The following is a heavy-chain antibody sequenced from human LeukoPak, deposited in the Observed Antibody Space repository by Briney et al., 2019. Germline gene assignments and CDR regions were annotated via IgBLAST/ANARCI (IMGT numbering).Heavy chain of an antibody. CDR3: ARARASDY. J-gene: IGHJ4*02. CDR1: GFTFSSYT. Sequence: GGSLRLSCAASGFTFSSYTMNWVRQAPGKGLEWISCISSSSSTIYYSDSVKGRFTISRDNAKNSLYLQMESQRDEDTAVYYCARARASDYWGQGTLVTVSS. V-gene: IGHV3-48*02. CDR2: ISSSSSTI.